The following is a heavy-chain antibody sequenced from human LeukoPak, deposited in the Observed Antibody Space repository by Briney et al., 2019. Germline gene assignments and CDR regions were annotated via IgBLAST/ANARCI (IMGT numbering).Heavy chain of an antibody. CDR2: ISQSGSIT. D-gene: IGHD3-10*01. Sequence: GGSLRLSCAASGFTFSDYYMTWIRQAPGKGLEWVSYISQSGSITSYADSVKGRFTLSRDNAKNSLYLQMNSLRAEDTAVYYCARDISGSGFIGPGGLHYWGPGTLVTVSS. V-gene: IGHV3-11*01. CDR1: GFTFSDYY. CDR3: ARDISGSGFIGPGGLHY. J-gene: IGHJ4*02.